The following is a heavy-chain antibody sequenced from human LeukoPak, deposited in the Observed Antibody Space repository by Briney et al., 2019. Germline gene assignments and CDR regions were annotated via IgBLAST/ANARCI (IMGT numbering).Heavy chain of an antibody. CDR3: ARTSDWGSYRFYAFDI. V-gene: IGHV3-11*04. Sequence: GGSLRLSCAASGFTISDYWMSWVRQAPGKGLEWVSYISSSSSTIYYADSVKGRFTISRDNAKNSLYLQMNSLRAEDTAVYYCARTSDWGSYRFYAFDIWGQGTMVTVSS. D-gene: IGHD3-16*02. CDR2: ISSSSSTI. CDR1: GFTISDYW. J-gene: IGHJ3*02.